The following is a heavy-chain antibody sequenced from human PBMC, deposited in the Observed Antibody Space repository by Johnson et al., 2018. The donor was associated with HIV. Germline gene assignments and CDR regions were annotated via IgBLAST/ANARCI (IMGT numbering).Heavy chain of an antibody. V-gene: IGHV3-30*01. CDR2: ISYDGSYK. CDR3: ANLLGIYTSQDAFDI. Sequence: QVQLVESGGGVVQPGRSLRLSCAASGFTFSNYAMHWVRQAPGKGLEWVAVISYDGSYKYYADTVKGRFTISRDNSKNTLSLHMNSLRAEDTAVFYCANLLGIYTSQDAFDIWCQGTMVTVSS. D-gene: IGHD5-12*01. J-gene: IGHJ3*02. CDR1: GFTFSNYA.